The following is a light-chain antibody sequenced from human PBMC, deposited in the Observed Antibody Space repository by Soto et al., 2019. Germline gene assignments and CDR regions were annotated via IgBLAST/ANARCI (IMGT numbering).Light chain of an antibody. J-gene: IGKJ2*01. CDR2: GAS. CDR3: QQYANSPFT. Sequence: EIVLTQSPGTLPLSPGERATLSCRASQSVSSNYLVWYQQKPGQAPRPLIYGASSRATGIPDRFSGSGSGTDFPLTLSRLEPEDFAVYYCQQYANSPFTFGQGTKLEIK. CDR1: QSVSSNY. V-gene: IGKV3-20*01.